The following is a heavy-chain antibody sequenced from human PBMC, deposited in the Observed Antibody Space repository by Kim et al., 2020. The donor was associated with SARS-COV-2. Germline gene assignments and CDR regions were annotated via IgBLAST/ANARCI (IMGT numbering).Heavy chain of an antibody. J-gene: IGHJ4*02. CDR2: ISGSGGST. D-gene: IGHD3-10*01. V-gene: IGHV3-23*01. CDR1: GFTFSSYA. Sequence: GGSLRLSCAASGFTFSSYAMSWVRQAPGKGLEWVSAISGSGGSTYYADSVKGRFTISRDNSKNTLYLQMNSLRAEDTAVYYCAKDDWMVRGVTLFDYWGQGTLVTVSS. CDR3: AKDDWMVRGVTLFDY.